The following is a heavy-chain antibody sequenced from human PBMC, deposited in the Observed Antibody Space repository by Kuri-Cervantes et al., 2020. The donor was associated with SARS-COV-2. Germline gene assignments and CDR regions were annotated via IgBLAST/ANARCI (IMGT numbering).Heavy chain of an antibody. Sequence: SETLSLTCTVSGGSVSSGSYYWSWIRQPPGKGLEWIGSIYHSGSTYYNPSLKSRVTISVDTSKNQFSLKLSSVTAADTAVYYCARSTIFGALDYWGQGTLVTVSS. D-gene: IGHD3-3*01. CDR2: IYHSGST. CDR3: ARSTIFGALDY. V-gene: IGHV4-39*07. J-gene: IGHJ4*02. CDR1: GGSVSSGSYY.